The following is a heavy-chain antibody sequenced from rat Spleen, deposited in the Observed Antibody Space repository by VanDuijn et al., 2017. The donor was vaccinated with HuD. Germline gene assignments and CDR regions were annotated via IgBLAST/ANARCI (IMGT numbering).Heavy chain of an antibody. CDR2: ISPSGGST. CDR1: RFTFSNYA. V-gene: IGHV5-19*01. CDR3: ARSGVPLFDY. D-gene: IGHD4-3*01. J-gene: IGHJ2*01. Sequence: EVQLVESGGGLVQPGRSLKLSCAASRFTFSNYAMNWVRQAPTKGLEWVASISPSGGSTYYRDSVKGRFTISRDNAKSTLYLQMDSLRSEDTATYYCARSGVPLFDYWGQGVMVTVSS.